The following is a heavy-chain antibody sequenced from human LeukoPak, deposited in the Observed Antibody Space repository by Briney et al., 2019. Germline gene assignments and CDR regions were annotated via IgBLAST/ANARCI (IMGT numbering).Heavy chain of an antibody. V-gene: IGHV3-53*01. D-gene: IGHD5-18*01. J-gene: IGHJ4*02. CDR2: IYSGGST. CDR1: GFTVSSNY. CDR3: ARSEYSYGLTNFDY. Sequence: GGSLRLSCAASGFTVSSNYISWVRQAPGKGLEWVSVIYSGGSTYCADSVKGRFTISRDNSKNTLYLQMNSLRAEDTAVYYCARSEYSYGLTNFDYWGQGTLVTVSS.